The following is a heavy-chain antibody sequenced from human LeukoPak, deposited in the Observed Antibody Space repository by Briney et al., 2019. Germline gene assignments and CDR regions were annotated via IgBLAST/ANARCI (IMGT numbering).Heavy chain of an antibody. CDR1: GFTFSSYG. CDR2: ISYDGSNK. V-gene: IGHV3-30*18. Sequence: SGGSLRLSCAASGFTFSSYGMHWVRQAPGKGLEWVAVISYDGSNKYYADSVKGRFTISRDNSKNTLYLQMNSLRAEDTAVYYCAKDRPERYFDWFYYYYGMDVWGKGTRSPSPQ. J-gene: IGHJ6*04. CDR3: AKDRPERYFDWFYYYYGMDV. D-gene: IGHD3-9*01.